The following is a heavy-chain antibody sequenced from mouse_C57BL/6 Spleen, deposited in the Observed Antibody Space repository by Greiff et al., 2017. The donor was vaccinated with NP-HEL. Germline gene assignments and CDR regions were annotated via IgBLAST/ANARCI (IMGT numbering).Heavy chain of an antibody. CDR2: ISSGGSYT. CDR1: GFTFSSYG. J-gene: IGHJ3*01. CDR3: ARENSFAY. Sequence: EVKLVESGGDLVKPGGSLKLSCAASGFTFSSYGMSWVRQTPDKRLEWVATISSGGSYTYYPDSVKGRFTISRDNAKNTLYLQMSSLKSEDTAMYYCARENSFAYWGQGTLVTVSA. V-gene: IGHV5-6*01.